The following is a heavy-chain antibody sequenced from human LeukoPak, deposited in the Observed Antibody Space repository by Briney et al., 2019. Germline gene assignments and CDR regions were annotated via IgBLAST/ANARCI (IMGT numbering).Heavy chain of an antibody. Sequence: PGGSLRLSCAASGFTFSMYWMHWVRHPPGQGLVWVSRIKSDGTTDYADSVKGRFTISRDNAKNTVSLQMNSLRPEDTGVYYCTRAPSEIGGYYPEYFRHWGQGTLVTVSS. CDR1: GFTFSMYW. D-gene: IGHD3-22*01. CDR3: TRAPSEIGGYYPEYFRH. J-gene: IGHJ1*01. V-gene: IGHV3-74*01. CDR2: IKSDGTT.